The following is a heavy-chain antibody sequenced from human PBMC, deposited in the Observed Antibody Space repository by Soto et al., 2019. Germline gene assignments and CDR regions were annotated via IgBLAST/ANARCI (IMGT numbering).Heavy chain of an antibody. CDR1: GYTFTSYG. CDR3: ARDLRRGSSNDAFYI. J-gene: IGHJ3*02. D-gene: IGHD6-6*01. Sequence: QVQLVQSGAEVKKPGASVKVSCKASGYTFTSYGLIWVRLAPGQGLERMGWISAYNGNTHYAQKPQGRVTRTTDTSTSTAYMELRSLSSDDTAVYYCARDLRRGSSNDAFYIWGQGTMVTVSS. CDR2: ISAYNGNT. V-gene: IGHV1-18*01.